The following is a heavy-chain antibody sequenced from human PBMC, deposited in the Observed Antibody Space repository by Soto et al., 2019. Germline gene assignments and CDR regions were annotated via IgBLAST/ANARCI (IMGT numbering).Heavy chain of an antibody. D-gene: IGHD3-10*01. CDR2: IRSKANSYAT. CDR3: TRRATIPYYFDY. Sequence: EVQLVESGGGLVQPGGSLKLSCAASGFTFSGSAMHWVRQASGKGLELVGRIRSKANSYATAYAASVKGRFTISRDDSKNTAYLQMNSRKTEDTAVYYCTRRATIPYYFDYCGQGTLVTVSS. J-gene: IGHJ4*02. CDR1: GFTFSGSA. V-gene: IGHV3-73*01.